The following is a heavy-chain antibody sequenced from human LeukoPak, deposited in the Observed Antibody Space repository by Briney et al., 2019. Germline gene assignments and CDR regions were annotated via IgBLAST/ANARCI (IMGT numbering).Heavy chain of an antibody. CDR2: ISGSNTST. CDR3: ARELLWFGEFNTEYDY. Sequence: GGSLRLSCAASGFTFSSYAMNWVRQAPGKGLEWVSVISGSNTSTYYADSVKGRFTISRDNSKNTLYLQMNSLRAEDTAVYYCARELLWFGEFNTEYDYWGQGTLVTVSS. D-gene: IGHD3-10*01. V-gene: IGHV3-23*01. J-gene: IGHJ4*02. CDR1: GFTFSSYA.